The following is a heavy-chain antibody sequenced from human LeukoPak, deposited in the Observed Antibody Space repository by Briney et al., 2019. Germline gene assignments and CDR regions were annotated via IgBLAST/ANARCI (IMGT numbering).Heavy chain of an antibody. CDR1: GFRFSSYD. D-gene: IGHD6-19*01. V-gene: IGHV3-30*02. CDR2: IESDGTKE. J-gene: IGHJ4*02. Sequence: GGSLRLSCAASGFRFSSYDIHWVRQAPGKGLEWGTFIESDGTKEYYADSVKGRFTISRDNSKNKVYVQMNTLRAEDTAVYYCAKEGSGCYYLDYWGQGTVVTVSS. CDR3: AKEGSGCYYLDY.